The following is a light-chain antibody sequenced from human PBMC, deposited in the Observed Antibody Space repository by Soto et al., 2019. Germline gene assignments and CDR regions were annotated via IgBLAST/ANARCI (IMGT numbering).Light chain of an antibody. V-gene: IGKV4-1*01. J-gene: IGKJ1*01. CDR2: WAS. CDR3: QQCYSTPRT. Sequence: DIVMTQSPDSLAVSLGERATINCKSSQSVLYSSNNKNYLTWYQQKPGQPPKVLIYWASTRESGVPDRFSGSGSVTDFTLTISSLQAEDVAVYYCQQCYSTPRTFGQGTKVEIK. CDR1: QSVLYSSNNKNY.